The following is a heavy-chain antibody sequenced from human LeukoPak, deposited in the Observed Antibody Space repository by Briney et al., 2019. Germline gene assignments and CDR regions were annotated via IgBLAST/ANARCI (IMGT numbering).Heavy chain of an antibody. V-gene: IGHV1-2*02. CDR3: ARDFESGWEIVGNFDY. CDR2: INPNSGGT. J-gene: IGHJ4*02. D-gene: IGHD3-22*01. Sequence: ASVKVSCKASGYTFTGYYMHWVRQAPGQGLEWMGWINPNSGGTNYAQRFQGRVTMTRDTSISTAYMELSRLRSDDTAVYYCARDFESGWEIVGNFDYWGQGTLVTVSS. CDR1: GYTFTGYY.